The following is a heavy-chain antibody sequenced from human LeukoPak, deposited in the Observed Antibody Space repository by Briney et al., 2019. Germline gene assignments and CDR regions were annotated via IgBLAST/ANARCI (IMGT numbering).Heavy chain of an antibody. CDR2: ISSGGENT. CDR1: GFTFSSYG. J-gene: IGHJ4*02. D-gene: IGHD4-17*01. Sequence: GGSLRLSCAASGFTFSSYGMNWVRQAPGKGLEWVSGISSGGENTYYADSVKGRFTISRDNSKNTLYLQMNSLRAEDTAVYYCAKMNYGDHRGYFDYWGQGTLVTVSS. CDR3: AKMNYGDHRGYFDY. V-gene: IGHV3-23*01.